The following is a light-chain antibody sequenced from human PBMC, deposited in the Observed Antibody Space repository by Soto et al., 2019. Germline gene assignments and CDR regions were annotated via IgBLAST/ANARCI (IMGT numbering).Light chain of an antibody. CDR3: SSYTSGYTLVV. CDR2: EVS. CDR1: TSDVGGYNY. V-gene: IGLV2-14*03. J-gene: IGLJ1*01. Sequence: QSALTQPASVSGSLGQSITISCTGTTSDVGGYNYVSWYQQHPGKAPKLMISEVSNRPSGVSNRFSGSKSGNTASLAISGLQAEDEADYYCSSYTSGYTLVVFGTGTKVTVL.